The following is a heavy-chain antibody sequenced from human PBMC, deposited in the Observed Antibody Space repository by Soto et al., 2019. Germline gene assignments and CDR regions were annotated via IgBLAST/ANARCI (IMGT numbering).Heavy chain of an antibody. CDR2: IWYDGSNK. V-gene: IGHV3-33*01. Sequence: QVQMVESGGGVVQPGRSLRLSCAASGFTFSSYGMHWVRQAPGKGLEWVAVIWYDGSNKYYADSVKGRFTISRDNSKNTLYLQMNSLRAEDTAVYYCARDGTLKSTVTTSYYCYYMDVWGKGTTVTVSS. CDR3: ARDGTLKSTVTTSYYCYYMDV. D-gene: IGHD4-17*01. CDR1: GFTFSSYG. J-gene: IGHJ6*03.